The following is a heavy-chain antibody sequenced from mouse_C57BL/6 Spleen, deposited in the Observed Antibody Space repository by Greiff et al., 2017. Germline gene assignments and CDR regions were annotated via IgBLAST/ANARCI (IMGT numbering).Heavy chain of an antibody. CDR1: GYSFTDYN. CDR3: ARAIRGAMDY. D-gene: IGHD1-1*01. J-gene: IGHJ4*01. CDR2: INPNYGTT. V-gene: IGHV1-39*01. Sequence: VQLQQSGPELVKPGASVKISCTASGYSFTDYNMNWVKQNNGKSLEWIGVINPNYGTTSYNRQFKGKATLTVDQSSSTAYMHLNRLTSEDAAVYYWARAIRGAMDYWGQGTSVTVSS.